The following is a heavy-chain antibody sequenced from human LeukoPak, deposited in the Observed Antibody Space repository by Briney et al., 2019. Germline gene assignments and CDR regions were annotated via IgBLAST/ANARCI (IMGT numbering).Heavy chain of an antibody. CDR2: IYYSGST. V-gene: IGHV4-30-4*07. Sequence: SETLSLTCAVSGGSISSGGYSWSWIRQPPGKGLEWIGYIYYSGSTYYNPSLKSRVTISVDTSKNQFSLKLSSVTAADTAVYYCARGVVIAPQTFDYWGQGTLVTVSS. CDR1: GGSISSGGYS. J-gene: IGHJ4*02. CDR3: ARGVVIAPQTFDY. D-gene: IGHD2-21*01.